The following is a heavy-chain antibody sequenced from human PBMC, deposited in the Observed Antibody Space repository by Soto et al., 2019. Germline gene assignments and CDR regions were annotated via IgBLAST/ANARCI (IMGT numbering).Heavy chain of an antibody. CDR2: INPNSGGT. CDR1: GYTFTGYY. D-gene: IGHD5-12*01. Sequence: ASVKVSCKASGYTFTGYYMHWVRQAPGQGLEWMGWINPNSGGTNYAQKFQGWVTMTRDTSISTAYMELSRLRSDDTAVYYCARVDGGGYDLEYYYGMDVWGQGTTVTVSS. J-gene: IGHJ6*02. CDR3: ARVDGGGYDLEYYYGMDV. V-gene: IGHV1-2*04.